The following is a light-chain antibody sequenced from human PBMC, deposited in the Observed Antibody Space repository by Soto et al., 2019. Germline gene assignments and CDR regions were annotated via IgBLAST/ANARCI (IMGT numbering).Light chain of an antibody. Sequence: QSALTQPASVSGSPGQSITISCTGTLTDVGSSNYVSWYKQHPGKAPKLMIYDVSNRPSGVSNRFSGSKSGNTASLTISGLQAEDEADYYCSSYTTTSTWVFGGGTKVTVL. V-gene: IGLV2-14*01. CDR2: DVS. J-gene: IGLJ2*01. CDR3: SSYTTTSTWV. CDR1: LTDVGSSNY.